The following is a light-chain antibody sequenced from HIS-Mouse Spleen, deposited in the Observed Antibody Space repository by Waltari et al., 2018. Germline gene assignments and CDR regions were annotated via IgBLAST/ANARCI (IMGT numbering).Light chain of an antibody. V-gene: IGLV2-11*01. CDR3: CSYAGSYPVV. J-gene: IGLJ2*01. CDR1: SSDVGGYNY. Sequence: QSALTQPRSVSGSPGQSVTISCTGTSSDVGGYNYVSWYQQHPGKAPKLMVYDVSKRPSGVPDRFSGSKCGNTASLTISGLQAEDEADYYCCSYAGSYPVVFGGGTKLTVL. CDR2: DVS.